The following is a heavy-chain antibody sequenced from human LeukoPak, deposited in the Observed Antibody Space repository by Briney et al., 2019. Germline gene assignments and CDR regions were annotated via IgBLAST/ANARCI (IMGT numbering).Heavy chain of an antibody. CDR2: IIPILGIA. Sequence: SVKVSCKASGGTFSSYTISWVRQAPGQGLEWMGRIIPILGIANYAQKFQGRVTITADKSTSTAYMELSSLRSEDTAVYYCARDLLAEYYYGSGSYSLGYWGQGTLATVSS. V-gene: IGHV1-69*04. D-gene: IGHD3-10*01. CDR1: GGTFSSYT. CDR3: ARDLLAEYYYGSGSYSLGY. J-gene: IGHJ4*02.